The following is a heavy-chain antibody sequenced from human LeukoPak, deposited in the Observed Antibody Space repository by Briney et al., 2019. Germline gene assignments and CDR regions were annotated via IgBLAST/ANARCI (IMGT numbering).Heavy chain of an antibody. Sequence: APVKVSCKASGYTFTGYYMHWVRQAPGQGLEWMGWINPNSGGTNYAQKFQGRVTMTRDTSISTAYMELSRLRSDDTAVYYCARPLRQTHYYYMDVWGKGTTVTVSS. CDR2: INPNSGGT. CDR1: GYTFTGYY. CDR3: ARPLRQTHYYYMDV. D-gene: IGHD3-3*01. J-gene: IGHJ6*03. V-gene: IGHV1-2*02.